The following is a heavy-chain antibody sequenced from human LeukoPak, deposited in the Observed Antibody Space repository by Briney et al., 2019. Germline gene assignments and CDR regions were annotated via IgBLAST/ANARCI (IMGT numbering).Heavy chain of an antibody. J-gene: IGHJ6*02. CDR2: IKYDGSAT. V-gene: IGHV3-74*01. CDR1: GFTFSNYW. D-gene: IGHD3-16*01. CDR3: ARGGGLDV. Sequence: GGSLRLSCAASGFTFSNYWMHWIRQVPGKGLVWVSHIKYDGSATNYADSVKGRFTISRDNAKNSLYLQMSNLRAEDTAVYFCARGGGLDVWGQGATVTVSS.